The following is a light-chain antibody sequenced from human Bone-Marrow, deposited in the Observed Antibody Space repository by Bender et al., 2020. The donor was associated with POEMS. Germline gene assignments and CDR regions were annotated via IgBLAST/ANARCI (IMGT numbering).Light chain of an antibody. CDR1: KLGDKY. CDR2: QDT. V-gene: IGLV3-1*01. CDR3: QTWDSSTGMV. J-gene: IGLJ3*02. Sequence: SYELTQSPSVSVSPGQTANITCSGDKLGDKYTCWYQQRPGQSPVLVIYQDTKRPSGIPERFSGSNSGNAATPTISGTQAMDEADYYCQTWDSSTGMVFGGGTKLTVL.